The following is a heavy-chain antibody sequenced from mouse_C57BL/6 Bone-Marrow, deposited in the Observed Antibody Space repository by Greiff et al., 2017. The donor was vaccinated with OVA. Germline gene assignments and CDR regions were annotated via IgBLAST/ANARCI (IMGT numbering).Heavy chain of an antibody. J-gene: IGHJ3*01. V-gene: IGHV3-6*01. CDR1: GYSITSGYY. CDR3: ARALYAWFAY. CDR2: ISYDGSN. D-gene: IGHD2-12*01. Sequence: EVKLLESGPGLVKPSQSLSLACSVTGYSITSGYYWNWIRQFPGNKLEWMGYISYDGSNNYNPSLKNRISITRDTSKNQFFLKLNSVTTEDTATYYCARALYAWFAYWGQGTLVTVSA.